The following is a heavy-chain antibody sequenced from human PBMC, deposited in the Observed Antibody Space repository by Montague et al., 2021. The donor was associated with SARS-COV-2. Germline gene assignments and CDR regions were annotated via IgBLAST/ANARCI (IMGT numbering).Heavy chain of an antibody. D-gene: IGHD6-19*01. Sequence: SETLSLTCSISGDSISDYYWRWNLQPPGKRLEWIGCVFYNGDTNYNPSLKSRVTTSAETSKNQFSLNLTSVTAADTAVNYCAGDRGSRLPSCFDYWGQGVLDTFSA. CDR2: VFYNGDT. V-gene: IGHV4-59*12. CDR1: GDSISDYY. J-gene: IGHJ4*02. CDR3: AGDRGSRLPSCFDY.